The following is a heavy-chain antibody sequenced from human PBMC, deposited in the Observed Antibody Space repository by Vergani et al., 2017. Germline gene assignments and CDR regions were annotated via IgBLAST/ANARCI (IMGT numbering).Heavy chain of an antibody. V-gene: IGHV1-46*01. CDR2: INPSGGST. D-gene: IGHD1-14*01. Sequence: QVQLVQSGAEVKKPGASVKVSCKASGYTFTSYYMHWVRQAPGQGLEWMGIINPSGGSTSYAQKFQGRVTMTRDTSTSTVYMELSSLRSEDTAVYYCTTALTGIYTHDYRSGDDFEYWGQGTLVTVSS. CDR3: TTALTGIYTHDYRSGDDFEY. CDR1: GYTFTSYY. J-gene: IGHJ4*02.